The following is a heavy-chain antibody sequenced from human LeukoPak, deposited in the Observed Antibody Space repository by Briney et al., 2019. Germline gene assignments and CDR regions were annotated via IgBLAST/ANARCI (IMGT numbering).Heavy chain of an antibody. CDR3: ARTPRSRFTFGGAIARHPFDY. CDR1: GGSFSGYY. D-gene: IGHD3-16*02. Sequence: PSETLSLTCAVYGGSFSGYYWSWIRQPPGKGLEWIGEINHSGSTNYNPSLKSRVTISVDTSKNQFSLKLSSVTAADTAVYYCARTPRSRFTFGGAIARHPFDYWGQGTLVTVSS. J-gene: IGHJ4*02. CDR2: INHSGST. V-gene: IGHV4-34*01.